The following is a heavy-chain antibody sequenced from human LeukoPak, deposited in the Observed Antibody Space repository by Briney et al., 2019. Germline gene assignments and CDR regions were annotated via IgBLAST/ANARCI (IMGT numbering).Heavy chain of an antibody. CDR3: ARSPLRGTGANYFDY. CDR1: GFTFSIYT. V-gene: IGHV3-30-3*01. Sequence: GGSLRLSCAASGFTFSIYTMHWVRQAPGKRLEWVAVISDDGNNQYYPDSVQGRFTISRDNSKNTLSLQVNSPRADDTAVYYCARSPLRGTGANYFDYWGRGTLVTVSS. CDR2: ISDDGNNQ. J-gene: IGHJ4*02. D-gene: IGHD3-10*01.